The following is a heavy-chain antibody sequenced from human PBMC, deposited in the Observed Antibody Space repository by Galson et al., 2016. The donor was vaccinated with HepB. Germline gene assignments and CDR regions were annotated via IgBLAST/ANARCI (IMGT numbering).Heavy chain of an antibody. V-gene: IGHV3-11*01. D-gene: IGHD1-26*01. CDR1: GFTFSYYY. Sequence: SLRLSCAASGFTFSYYYMSWIRQAPGKGLEWVSYISGDGRTINYADSVKGRFTISRDNSKSTLYLQMNSLRAEDTAVFYCAKDIGVVGRYYYYGMDVWGQGTTVTVSS. CDR2: ISGDGRTI. J-gene: IGHJ6*02. CDR3: AKDIGVVGRYYYYGMDV.